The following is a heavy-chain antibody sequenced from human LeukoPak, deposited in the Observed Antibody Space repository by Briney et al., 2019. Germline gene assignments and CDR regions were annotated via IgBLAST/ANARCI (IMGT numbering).Heavy chain of an antibody. D-gene: IGHD3-3*01. V-gene: IGHV4-59*11. CDR1: GGSISSHY. Sequence: SETLSLTCTVSGGSISSHYWSWIRHPPGKGLEWIGYIYYSGSTNYNPSLKSRVTISVDTSKNQFSLKLSSVTAADTAVYYCARVVHGATILGVVTEYYYYYYMDVWGKGTTVTVSS. CDR3: ARVVHGATILGVVTEYYYYYYMDV. CDR2: IYYSGST. J-gene: IGHJ6*03.